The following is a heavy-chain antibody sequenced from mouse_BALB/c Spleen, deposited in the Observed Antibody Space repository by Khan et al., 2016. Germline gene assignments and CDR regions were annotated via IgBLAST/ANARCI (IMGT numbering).Heavy chain of an antibody. V-gene: IGHV1-9*01. Sequence: QVQLQQSGAELMKPGASVKISCKATGYTFSRYWIEWVKERPGHGLEWIGEILPGSGSTNYNEEFKGKATFTAETSSNTAYIQLSSLTSEDSAVYYCARGAYWGQGTLVTVSA. J-gene: IGHJ3*01. CDR1: GYTFSRYW. CDR3: ARGAY. CDR2: ILPGSGST.